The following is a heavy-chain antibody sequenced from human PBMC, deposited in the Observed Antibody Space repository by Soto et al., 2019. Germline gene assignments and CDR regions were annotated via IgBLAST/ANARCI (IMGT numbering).Heavy chain of an antibody. CDR1: GRSISSYY. V-gene: IGHV4-59*01. Sequence: PSETLSLTCTVSGRSISSYYWSWIRQPPGKGLEWIGYIYYSGSTNYNPSLKSRVTISVDTSKNQFSLKLSSVTAADTAVYYCALVQPSSWQDYYYGMEVWGQGTTVTVSS. J-gene: IGHJ6*02. CDR2: IYYSGST. D-gene: IGHD6-13*01. CDR3: ALVQPSSWQDYYYGMEV.